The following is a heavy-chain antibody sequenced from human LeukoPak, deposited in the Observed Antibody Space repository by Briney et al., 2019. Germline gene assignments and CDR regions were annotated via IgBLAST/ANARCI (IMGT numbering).Heavy chain of an antibody. V-gene: IGHV4-30-4*07. CDR2: IYYSGST. Sequence: SETLSLTCAVSGGSISSGGYSWSWIRQPPGKGLEWIGYIYYSGSTYYNPSLKSRVTISVDTSKNQFSLKLSSVTAADTAVYYCARGKRYSYGHVDRYYYMDVWGKGTTVTVSS. CDR3: ARGKRYSYGHVDRYYYMDV. D-gene: IGHD5-18*01. J-gene: IGHJ6*03. CDR1: GGSISSGGYS.